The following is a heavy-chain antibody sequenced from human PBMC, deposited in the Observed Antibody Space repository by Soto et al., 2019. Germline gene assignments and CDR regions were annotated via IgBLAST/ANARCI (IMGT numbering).Heavy chain of an antibody. CDR1: GFTFSSYS. V-gene: IGHV3-21*01. D-gene: IGHD5-18*01. CDR3: ARDVATQLWLKYNWVDP. J-gene: IGHJ5*02. Sequence: EVQLVESGGGLVKPGGSLRLSCAASGFTFSSYSMNWVRQAPGKGLEWVSSISSISRYIYYADSVKGRVTISRDNAKNSLYLQMNRLRAEDTAVYYCARDVATQLWLKYNWVDPWGQGTLVTVSS. CDR2: ISSISRYI.